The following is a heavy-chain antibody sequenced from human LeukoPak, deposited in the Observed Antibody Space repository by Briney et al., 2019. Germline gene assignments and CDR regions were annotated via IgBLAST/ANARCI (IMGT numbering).Heavy chain of an antibody. J-gene: IGHJ6*02. V-gene: IGHV1-18*04. Sequence: ASVKVSCKASGYTFTSYYMHWVRQAPGQGLEWMGWISAYNGNTNYAQKLQGRVTMTTDTSTSTAYMELRSLRSDDTAVYYCARERPAYYYYYGMDVWGQGTTVTVSS. CDR2: ISAYNGNT. CDR3: ARERPAYYYYYGMDV. CDR1: GYTFTSYY.